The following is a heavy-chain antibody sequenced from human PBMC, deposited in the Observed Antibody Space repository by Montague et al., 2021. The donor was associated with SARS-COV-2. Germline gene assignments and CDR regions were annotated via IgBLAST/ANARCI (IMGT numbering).Heavy chain of an antibody. CDR3: ARDQNYGMDV. CDR2: IHGRGDGT. V-gene: IGHV3-23*01. Sequence: SRSLSFAASGFTFSTYGMYWVRQPPGKGLEWVSEIHGRGDGTYYADSVKGRFTISRDNSKNTLYLQMNSLRGEDTAVYYCARDQNYGMDVWGQGTTVIVSS. CDR1: GFTFSTYG. J-gene: IGHJ6*02.